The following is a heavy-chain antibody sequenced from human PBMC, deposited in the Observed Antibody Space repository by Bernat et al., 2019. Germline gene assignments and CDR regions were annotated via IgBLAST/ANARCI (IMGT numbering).Heavy chain of an antibody. CDR2: IKSNSDGGTT. J-gene: IGHJ3*02. V-gene: IGHV3-15*01. CDR1: GFTFSNAY. D-gene: IGHD6-13*01. CDR3: TTHSRDRAFHI. Sequence: EVQLVESGGGLVKPGGSLRLSCAASGFTFSNAYMSWVRQAPGKGLEWVGRIKSNSDGGTTDYAAPVNDRFTISRDDSKNTLFLQMSSLKTEDTAVYYCTTHSRDRAFHIWGQGTLVTVSS.